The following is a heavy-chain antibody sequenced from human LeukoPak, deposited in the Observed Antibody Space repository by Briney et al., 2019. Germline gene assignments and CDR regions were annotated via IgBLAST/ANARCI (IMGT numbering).Heavy chain of an antibody. CDR3: STGSGHAFDI. D-gene: IGHD3-10*01. CDR1: GFTFSSYW. J-gene: IGHJ3*02. CDR2: INSDGRST. Sequence: GGSLRLSCAASGFTFSSYWMHWVRQVPGKGLVWVSRINSDGRSTSYADSVKGRFAISRDNAKDTLYVQMNSLRAEDTAVYYCSTGSGHAFDIWGRETMVTVSS. V-gene: IGHV3-74*01.